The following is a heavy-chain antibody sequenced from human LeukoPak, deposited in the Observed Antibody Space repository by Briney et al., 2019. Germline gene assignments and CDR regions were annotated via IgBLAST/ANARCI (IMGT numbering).Heavy chain of an antibody. D-gene: IGHD1-26*01. V-gene: IGHV3-23*01. CDR3: AKKRATGSYYYFDY. Sequence: RGSLKVSCAASGFTFSNYAMSWVRQAPGKGLEWVSAISGNSGTTFNADSVRGRFTISRDNSKNTLYLQMNSLRAEDTAVYYCAKKRATGSYYYFDYWGQGSLATVSS. CDR2: ISGNSGTT. J-gene: IGHJ4*02. CDR1: GFTFSNYA.